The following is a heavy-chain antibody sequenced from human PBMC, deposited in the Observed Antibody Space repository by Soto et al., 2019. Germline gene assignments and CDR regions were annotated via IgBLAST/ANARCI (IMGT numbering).Heavy chain of an antibody. Sequence: QVQLQESGPGLLKPSETLSLTCSVSGDSISSFYWSWIRQPPGKRLEWIGYIYHSDSSTTRYNPSLVSGVTLAVYTSKSQVSLSLNSVTAADTAFYYCARGTFDFGHGIFDLWGPGLQVSASS. CDR2: IYHSDSSTT. J-gene: IGHJ4*02. V-gene: IGHV4-59*01. D-gene: IGHD3-16*01. CDR1: GDSISSFY. CDR3: ARGTFDFGHGIFDL.